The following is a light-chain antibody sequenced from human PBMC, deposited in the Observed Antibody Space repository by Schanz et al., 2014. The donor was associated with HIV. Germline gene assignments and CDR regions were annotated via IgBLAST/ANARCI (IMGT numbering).Light chain of an antibody. Sequence: EIVLTQSPGSLSLSPGGRATLSCGASQRLSSSYLAWYQQKRDQPPRLVIYATSTRAAGIPDRFSGTGSGTDFTLTISRVEPEDYAVYYCQHFGDSRGTFGGGTKVDI. CDR1: QRLSSSY. CDR2: ATS. V-gene: IGKV3-20*01. CDR3: QHFGDSRGT. J-gene: IGKJ4*02.